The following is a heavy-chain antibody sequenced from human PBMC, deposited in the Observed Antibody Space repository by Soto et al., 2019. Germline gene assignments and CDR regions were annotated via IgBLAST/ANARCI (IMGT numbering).Heavy chain of an antibody. V-gene: IGHV3-30-3*01. D-gene: IGHD3-22*01. Sequence: QVHLVESGGGVVQPGRSLRLSCAASGFIFSNYAMHWVRQAPGKGLEWVAVISYDGSNKYYADSMKGRFTISRDNSKNTLYLQMNSLRAEDTAVYTCVRGVTYYYDTSDYHDASFDYWGKGTLVTVSS. CDR3: VRGVTYYYDTSDYHDASFDY. J-gene: IGHJ4*02. CDR1: GFIFSNYA. CDR2: ISYDGSNK.